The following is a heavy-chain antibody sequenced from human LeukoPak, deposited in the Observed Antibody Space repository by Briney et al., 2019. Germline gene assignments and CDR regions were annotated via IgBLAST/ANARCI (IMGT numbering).Heavy chain of an antibody. CDR1: GFTFSSYA. J-gene: IGHJ4*02. D-gene: IGHD3-10*01. CDR2: ISGSGGST. Sequence: GGSLRLSCAASGFTFSSYAMSWVRQAPGKGLEWVSVISGSGGSTYYADSVKGRFTISRENSKKTLYMQMNRLRAEDTAVYYCAKGPAGSYYNCGFNWGQGALVTVSS. V-gene: IGHV3-23*01. CDR3: AKGPAGSYYNCGFN.